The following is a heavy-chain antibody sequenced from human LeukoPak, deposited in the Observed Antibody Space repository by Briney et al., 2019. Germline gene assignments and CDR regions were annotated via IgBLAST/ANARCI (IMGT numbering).Heavy chain of an antibody. J-gene: IGHJ5*02. CDR1: GGTFSSYA. Sequence: ASVKVSCKAPGGTFSSYAISWVRQAPGQGLEWMGGIIPIFGTANYAQKFQGRVTITTDESTSTAYMELSSLRSEDTAVYYCARAVVDNRSTSCWFDPWGQGTLVTVSS. D-gene: IGHD2-2*01. V-gene: IGHV1-69*05. CDR3: ARAVVDNRSTSCWFDP. CDR2: IIPIFGTA.